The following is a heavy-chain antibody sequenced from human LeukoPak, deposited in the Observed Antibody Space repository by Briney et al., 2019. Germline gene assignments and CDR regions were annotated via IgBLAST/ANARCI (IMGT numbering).Heavy chain of an antibody. D-gene: IGHD6-25*01. CDR1: DFNFSASY. Sequence: GGSLRLSCTVSDFNFSASYMSWIRRYPGGRLEWLSYISPRAYSTYYADSARGRFSISLDNAHISSLLKTTTLRVDASATYYCTRGKRTFDFWSQGTRVIVS. CDR3: TRGKRTFDF. CDR2: ISPRAYST. V-gene: IGHV3-11*01. J-gene: IGHJ5*01.